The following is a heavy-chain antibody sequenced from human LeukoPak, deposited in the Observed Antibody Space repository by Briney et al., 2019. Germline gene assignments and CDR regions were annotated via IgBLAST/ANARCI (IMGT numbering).Heavy chain of an antibody. CDR3: ARDHGVVVPAADGCFDP. Sequence: GASVKVSCKASGYTFTSYGISWVRQAPGQGLEWMGWISAYNGNTNYAQKLQGRVTMTTDTSTSTAYMELRSLRSDDTAVYYCARDHGVVVPAADGCFDPWGQGTLVTVSS. CDR2: ISAYNGNT. J-gene: IGHJ5*02. CDR1: GYTFTSYG. D-gene: IGHD2-2*01. V-gene: IGHV1-18*04.